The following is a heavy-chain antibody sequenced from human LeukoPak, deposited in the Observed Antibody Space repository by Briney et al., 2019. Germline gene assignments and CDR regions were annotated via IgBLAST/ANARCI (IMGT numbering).Heavy chain of an antibody. CDR2: IDPSDSYT. J-gene: IGHJ4*02. D-gene: IGHD4-17*01. Sequence: GESLRISRKGPGYSLTSYWNSWVRPMPGKGPEWMVRIDPSDSYTNYSPSFQGHVTISADKSISTAYLQWSSLKASDTAMYYCASQTTVTDWGQGTLVTVSS. V-gene: IGHV5-10-1*01. CDR1: GYSLTSYW. CDR3: ASQTTVTD.